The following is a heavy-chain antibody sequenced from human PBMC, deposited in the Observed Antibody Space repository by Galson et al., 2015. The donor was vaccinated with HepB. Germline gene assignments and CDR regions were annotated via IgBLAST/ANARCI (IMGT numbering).Heavy chain of an antibody. V-gene: IGHV3-7*01. Sequence: SLRLSCAASGFTFSSYWMSWVRQAPGKGLEWVANVKQDGSEKYYVDSVKGRFTISRDNAKNSLYLQMNSLRAEDTAVYYCAGDPAHSSGWYAYWGQGTLVTVSS. CDR1: GFTFSSYW. CDR2: VKQDGSEK. CDR3: AGDPAHSSGWYAY. J-gene: IGHJ4*02. D-gene: IGHD6-19*01.